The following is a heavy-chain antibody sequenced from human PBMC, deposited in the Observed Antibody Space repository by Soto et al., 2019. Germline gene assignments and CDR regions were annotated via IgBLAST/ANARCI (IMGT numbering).Heavy chain of an antibody. CDR3: ARDSPGYNSACDEAYYMDV. D-gene: IGHD6-19*01. Sequence: EVQLVESGGGLVRPGGSLRLSCAASGFTFSDYSMNWVRQAPGKGLEWVSFITSSSSYIYYADSVKGRFTISRDNAKNSIDLDTSSLRDDDTAVYFCARDSPGYNSACDEAYYMDVWGKGTTVTVSS. V-gene: IGHV3-21*01. CDR2: ITSSSSYI. J-gene: IGHJ6*03. CDR1: GFTFSDYS.